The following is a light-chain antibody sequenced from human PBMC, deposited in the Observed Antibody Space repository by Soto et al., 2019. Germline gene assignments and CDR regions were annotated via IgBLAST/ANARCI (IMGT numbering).Light chain of an antibody. V-gene: IGKV1-5*01. CDR2: DAS. J-gene: IGKJ1*01. Sequence: DIQMTQSPSSLSASVGDRVTITCRASQSISSYLNWYQQKPGEAPKFLIYDASSLESGVPSRFSGSGSGTEFTLTISSLQPDDFATYYCQQYNSYWTFGQGTKVDIK. CDR3: QQYNSYWT. CDR1: QSISSY.